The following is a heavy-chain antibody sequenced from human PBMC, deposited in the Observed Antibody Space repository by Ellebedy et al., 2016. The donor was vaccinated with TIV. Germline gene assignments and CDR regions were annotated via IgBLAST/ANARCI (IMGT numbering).Heavy chain of an antibody. CDR1: GGSISSGGYY. Sequence: SETLSLTXTVSGGSISSGGYYWSWIRQPPGKGLEWIGEINHSGSTNYNPSLKSRVTISVDTSKNQFSLKLSSVTAADTAVYYCARIVGAPGDYWGQGTLVTVSS. D-gene: IGHD1-26*01. CDR3: ARIVGAPGDY. V-gene: IGHV4-39*07. J-gene: IGHJ4*02. CDR2: INHSGST.